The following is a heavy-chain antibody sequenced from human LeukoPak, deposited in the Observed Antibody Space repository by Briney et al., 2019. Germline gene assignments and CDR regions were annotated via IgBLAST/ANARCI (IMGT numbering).Heavy chain of an antibody. CDR3: AREYYDFWSGYCLDY. D-gene: IGHD3-3*01. Sequence: ASVKVSCKASGYTFTSYGISWVRQAPGQGLEWMGWISAYNGNTNYAQKPQGRVTMTTDTSTSTAYMELRSLRSDDTAVYYCAREYYDFWSGYCLDYWGQGTLVTVSS. CDR1: GYTFTSYG. CDR2: ISAYNGNT. J-gene: IGHJ4*02. V-gene: IGHV1-18*01.